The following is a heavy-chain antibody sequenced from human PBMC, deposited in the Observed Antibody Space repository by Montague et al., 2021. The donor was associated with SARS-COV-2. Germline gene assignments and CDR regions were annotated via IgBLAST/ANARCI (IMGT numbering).Heavy chain of an antibody. V-gene: IGHV4-4*07. CDR3: ARDAYYFGPGREYHGAFDP. CDR2: IYANGNF. CDR1: GDSITPYGDSIGGYF. J-gene: IGHJ5*02. D-gene: IGHD2/OR15-2a*01. Sequence: SETRSLTCSVSGDSITPYGDSIGGYFWSWIRQPAGKGLEWIGRIYANGNFDYNPSLNSRVSMSMDTSKQEFSMRLISVTAADTAVYYCARDAYYFGPGREYHGAFDPWGQGILVTVSS.